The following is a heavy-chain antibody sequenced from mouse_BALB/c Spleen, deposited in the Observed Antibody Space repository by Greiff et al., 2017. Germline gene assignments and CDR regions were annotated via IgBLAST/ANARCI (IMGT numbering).Heavy chain of an antibody. CDR3: ARPGMGPWFAY. CDR1: GFTFSSYT. V-gene: IGHV5-12-2*01. J-gene: IGHJ3*01. Sequence: EVNVVESGGGLVQPGGSLKLSCAASGFTFSSYTMSWVRQTPEKRLEWVAYISNGGGSTYYPDTVKGRFTISRDNAKNTLYLQMSSLKSEDTAMYYCARPGMGPWFAYWGQGTLVTVSA. CDR2: ISNGGGST. D-gene: IGHD4-1*01.